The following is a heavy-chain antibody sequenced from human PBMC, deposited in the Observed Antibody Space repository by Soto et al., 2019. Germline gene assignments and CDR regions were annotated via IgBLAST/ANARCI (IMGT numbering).Heavy chain of an antibody. J-gene: IGHJ4*02. D-gene: IGHD2-15*01. CDR1: GFTFSSYS. Sequence: GGSLRLSCAASGFTFSSYSMNWVRQAPGKGLEWVSYISISSSTIYYADSVKGRFTISRDNAKNSLYLQMNSLRAEDTAVYYCARVYILPYRYLDYWCQGTLVTVSS. CDR2: ISISSSTI. V-gene: IGHV3-48*01. CDR3: ARVYILPYRYLDY.